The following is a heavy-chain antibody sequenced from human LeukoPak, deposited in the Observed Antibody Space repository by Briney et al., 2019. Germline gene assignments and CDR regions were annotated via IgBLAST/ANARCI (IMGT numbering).Heavy chain of an antibody. CDR1: GFTFSMYW. J-gene: IGHJ4*02. D-gene: IGHD6-25*01. CDR2: IKHDGGEK. Sequence: GGSLRLSCAASGFTFSMYWMSWVRQAPGKGLEWVANIKHDGGEKFYVDSVKGRFIISRDNAKNSLFLQLNSLRDEDTAVYYCARITGIEAAGDYWGQGTLVTVSS. V-gene: IGHV3-7*04. CDR3: ARITGIEAAGDY.